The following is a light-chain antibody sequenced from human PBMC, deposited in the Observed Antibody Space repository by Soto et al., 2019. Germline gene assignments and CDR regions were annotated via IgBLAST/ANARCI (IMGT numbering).Light chain of an antibody. J-gene: IGKJ5*01. Sequence: VVLTQSPATLSLSPGERATLSCRTSLSVSVYLDWYQQKPGQAPRLLIYDASNRATGIPARFSGSGSGTDFTLTISSLEPEDFAVYYCQQRSNWPPITFGQGTRLEIK. CDR2: DAS. CDR1: LSVSVY. CDR3: QQRSNWPPIT. V-gene: IGKV3-11*01.